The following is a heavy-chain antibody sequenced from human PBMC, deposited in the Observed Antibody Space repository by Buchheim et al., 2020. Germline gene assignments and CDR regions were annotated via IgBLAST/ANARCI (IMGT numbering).Heavy chain of an antibody. CDR1: GFTFSSYW. J-gene: IGHJ6*03. CDR2: IKQDGSEK. D-gene: IGHD3-9*01. V-gene: IGHV3-7*01. Sequence: EVQLVESGGGLVQPGGSLRLSCAASGFTFSSYWMSWVRQAPGKGLEWVANIKQDGSEKYYVDSVKGRFTISRDNAKNSLYLQMNSLRAKDTAVYYCASDRRGYDILTGYYYYYYYMDVWGQGTT. CDR3: ASDRRGYDILTGYYYYYYYMDV.